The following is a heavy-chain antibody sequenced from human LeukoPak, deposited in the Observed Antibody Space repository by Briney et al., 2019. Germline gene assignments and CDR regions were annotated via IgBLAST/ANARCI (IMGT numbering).Heavy chain of an antibody. J-gene: IGHJ4*02. CDR1: GGSFSGYY. V-gene: IGHV4-34*01. CDR2: INHSGST. Sequence: SETLSLTCAVYGGSFSGYYWSWIRQPPGKGLEWIGEINHSGSTNYNPSLKSRVTISIDTSKNQSSLKLSSVTAADTAVYYCARVSVGYWGQGTLVTVSS. D-gene: IGHD1-26*01. CDR3: ARVSVGY.